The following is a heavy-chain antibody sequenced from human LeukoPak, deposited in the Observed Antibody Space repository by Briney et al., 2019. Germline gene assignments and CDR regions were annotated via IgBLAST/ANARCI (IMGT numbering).Heavy chain of an antibody. CDR3: ARCRTSSIAAAGTIDY. CDR2: IYYSGST. V-gene: IGHV4-39*07. Sequence: SETLSLTCTVSGGSISSSSYYWGWIRQPPGKGLEWIGSIYYSGSTYYNPSLKSRVTISVDTSKNQFSLKLSSVTAADTAVYYCARCRTSSIAAAGTIDYWGQGTLVTVSS. D-gene: IGHD6-13*01. J-gene: IGHJ4*02. CDR1: GGSISSSSYY.